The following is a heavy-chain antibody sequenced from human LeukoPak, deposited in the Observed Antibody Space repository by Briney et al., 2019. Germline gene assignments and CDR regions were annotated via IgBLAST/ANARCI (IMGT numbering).Heavy chain of an antibody. V-gene: IGHV3-53*01. CDR1: GFTFSSNY. J-gene: IGHJ1*01. CDR3: ARDSQLQYFQH. D-gene: IGHD2-21*01. CDR2: IYSGGST. Sequence: PGGSLRLSCAASGFTFSSNYMSWVRQAPGEGLEWVSVIYSGGSTYYADSVKGRFTISRDNSKNMLYLQMNSLRAEDTAVYYCARDSQLQYFQHWGQGTLVTVSS.